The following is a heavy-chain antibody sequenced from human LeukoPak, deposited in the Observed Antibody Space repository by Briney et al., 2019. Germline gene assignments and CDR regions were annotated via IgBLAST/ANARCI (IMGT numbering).Heavy chain of an antibody. CDR2: IYSGGST. Sequence: GGSLRLSCAASGFTVSSNYMSWVRQAPGKGLEWVSVIYSGGSTYYADSVKGRFTISRDNSENTLYLQMNSLRAEDTAVYYCARALRGYSYGYDYYYMDVWAKGPRSPSP. D-gene: IGHD5-18*01. V-gene: IGHV3-53*01. CDR3: ARALRGYSYGYDYYYMDV. CDR1: GFTVSSNY. J-gene: IGHJ6*03.